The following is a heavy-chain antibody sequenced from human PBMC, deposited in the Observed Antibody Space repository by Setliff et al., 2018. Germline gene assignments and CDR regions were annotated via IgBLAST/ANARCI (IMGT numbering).Heavy chain of an antibody. CDR3: VRGPGPSVVVAMPFDR. CDR1: GYTFSSYY. D-gene: IGHD5-12*01. J-gene: IGHJ4*02. V-gene: IGHV1-46*03. Sequence: ASVKVSCKASGYTFSSYYIHWVRQAPGQGLEWLGVINPSGESTDYAQKFQGRVTMTTDTSTTTVYMEVASLRSDDTAVYYCVRGPGPSVVVAMPFDRWGQGTLVTVSS. CDR2: INPSGEST.